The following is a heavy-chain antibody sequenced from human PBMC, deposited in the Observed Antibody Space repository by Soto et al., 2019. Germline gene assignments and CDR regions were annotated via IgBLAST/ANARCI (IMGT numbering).Heavy chain of an antibody. J-gene: IGHJ6*02. D-gene: IGHD3-22*01. CDR1: GFTFSGSA. CDR3: TRSSYYYDSSGYYEGMGYYYGMDV. Sequence: EVQLVESGGGLVQPGGSLKLSCAASGFTFSGSAMHWVRQASGKGLEWVGRIRSKANSYATAYAASVKGRFTISRDDSMNTAYLQMNSLKTEDTAVYYCTRSSYYYDSSGYYEGMGYYYGMDVWGQGTTVTVSS. CDR2: IRSKANSYAT. V-gene: IGHV3-73*01.